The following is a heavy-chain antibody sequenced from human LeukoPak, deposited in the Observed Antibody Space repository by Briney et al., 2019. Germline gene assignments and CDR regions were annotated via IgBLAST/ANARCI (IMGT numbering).Heavy chain of an antibody. J-gene: IGHJ4*02. D-gene: IGHD2-2*01. Sequence: GGPLRLSCAASEFTFSSYWMSWVRQAPGKGLEWVANIKQDGSEKYYVDSVKGRFTISRDNAKNSLYLQMNSLRAEDTAVYYCARVPRWGYCSSTSCYSFSHFDYWGQGTLVTVSS. CDR3: ARVPRWGYCSSTSCYSFSHFDY. CDR2: IKQDGSEK. V-gene: IGHV3-7*01. CDR1: EFTFSSYW.